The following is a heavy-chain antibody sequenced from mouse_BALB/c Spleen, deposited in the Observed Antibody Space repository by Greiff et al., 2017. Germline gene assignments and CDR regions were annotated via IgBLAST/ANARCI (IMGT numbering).Heavy chain of an antibody. V-gene: IGHV1S81*02. CDR3: AREDYYGSSLFDY. J-gene: IGHJ2*01. D-gene: IGHD1-1*01. CDR2: INPSNGRT. CDR1: GYTFTSYW. Sequence: VQLQQPGAELVKPGASVKLSCKASGYTFTSYWMHWVKQRPGQGLEWIGEINPSNGRTNYNEKFKSKATLTVDKSSSTAYMQLSSLTSEDAAVYSCAREDYYGSSLFDYWGQGTTLTVSS.